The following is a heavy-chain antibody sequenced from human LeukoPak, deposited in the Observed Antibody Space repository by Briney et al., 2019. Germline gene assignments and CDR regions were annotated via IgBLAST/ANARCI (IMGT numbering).Heavy chain of an antibody. V-gene: IGHV3-21*01. Sequence: GGSLRLSCAASGFTFRTYTMNWVRQAPGKGLEWVSSITSTSSFIFYADSVQGRSTISRDNAKNSLYLQMDSLRAEDTAVYYCTSEVATIEGKFDYWGQGTLVTVSS. CDR1: GFTFRTYT. D-gene: IGHD5-12*01. CDR2: ITSTSSFI. CDR3: TSEVATIEGKFDY. J-gene: IGHJ4*02.